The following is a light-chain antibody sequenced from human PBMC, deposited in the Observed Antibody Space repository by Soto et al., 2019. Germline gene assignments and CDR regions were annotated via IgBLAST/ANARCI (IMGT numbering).Light chain of an antibody. CDR2: RNN. J-gene: IGLJ1*01. CDR3: AAWDDSLSGYG. V-gene: IGLV1-47*01. Sequence: QSVLTQPPSASGTPGQRVTISCSGSSSNIGSNYVYWYQQLPGTAPKLLIYRNNQRPSGVPDRFSGSKSGTSASLAISGLRSEYEADYYCAAWDDSLSGYGFGTGTKLTVL. CDR1: SSNIGSNY.